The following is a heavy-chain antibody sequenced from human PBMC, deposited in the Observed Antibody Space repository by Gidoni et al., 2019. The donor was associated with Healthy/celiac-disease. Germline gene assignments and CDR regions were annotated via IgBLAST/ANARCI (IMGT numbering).Heavy chain of an antibody. D-gene: IGHD3-9*01. V-gene: IGHV3-21*01. CDR2: ISSSSSYI. CDR1: GFPFSSYS. Sequence: EVQLVESGGGLVKPGGSLRLSCAASGFPFSSYSMNWVRQAPGKGLEWVSSISSSSSYIYYADSVKGRFTISRDNAKNSLYLQMNSLRAEDTAVYYCARDLRYVDWLFHYGMDAWGQGTTVTVSS. CDR3: ARDLRYVDWLFHYGMDA. J-gene: IGHJ6*02.